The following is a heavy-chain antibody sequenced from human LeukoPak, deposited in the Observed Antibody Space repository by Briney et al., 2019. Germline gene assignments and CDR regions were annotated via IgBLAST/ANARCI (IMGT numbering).Heavy chain of an antibody. V-gene: IGHV4-34*01. D-gene: IGHD3-10*01. J-gene: IGHJ4*02. Sequence: SETLSLTCAVYGGSFSGYYWSWIRQPPGKGLEWIGEINHSGSTNYNPSLKSRVTISVDTPKNRFSLKLSSVTAADTAVYYCASHTYYYGSGLTFDYWGQGTLVTVSS. CDR2: INHSGST. CDR3: ASHTYYYGSGLTFDY. CDR1: GGSFSGYY.